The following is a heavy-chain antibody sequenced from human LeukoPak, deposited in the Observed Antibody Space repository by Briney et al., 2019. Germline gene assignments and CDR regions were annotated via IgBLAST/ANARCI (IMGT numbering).Heavy chain of an antibody. Sequence: GGSLRLSCAAPGFTFSSYGMHWVRQAPGKGLEWVAVIWYDGSNKYYADSVKGRFTISRDNSKNTLYLQMNSLRAEDTAVYYCASPGAGTTGFDYWGQGTLVIVST. D-gene: IGHD4-17*01. CDR2: IWYDGSNK. V-gene: IGHV3-33*08. CDR3: ASPGAGTTGFDY. CDR1: GFTFSSYG. J-gene: IGHJ4*02.